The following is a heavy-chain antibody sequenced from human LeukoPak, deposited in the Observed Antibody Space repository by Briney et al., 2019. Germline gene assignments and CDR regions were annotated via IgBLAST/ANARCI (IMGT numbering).Heavy chain of an antibody. CDR1: GFTFSDYY. D-gene: IGHD2-2*01. Sequence: GGSLRLSCAASGFTFSDYYMSWIRQAPGKGLEWVSYISSSNNTIYYADSVKGRFTISRDNAKNSLYLQMNSLRAEDTAVYYCARDGCSSTSCHRPFDYWGQGTLVTVSS. CDR3: ARDGCSSTSCHRPFDY. CDR2: ISSSNNTI. J-gene: IGHJ4*02. V-gene: IGHV3-11*01.